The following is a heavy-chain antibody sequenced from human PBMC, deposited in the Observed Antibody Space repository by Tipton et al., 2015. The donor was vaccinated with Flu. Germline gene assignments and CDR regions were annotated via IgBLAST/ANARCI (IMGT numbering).Heavy chain of an antibody. D-gene: IGHD3-3*01. V-gene: IGHV4-39*07. J-gene: IGHJ6*02. CDR1: GGSVSSNNYY. CDR2: IYYSGST. Sequence: GLVKPSETLSLTCIVSGGSVSSNNYYWGWIRQPPGKGLEWIGSIYYSGSTYTNPSLKSRVTISADTSKNQRSLKLTSVTAADTAVYYCARGSERLLHYYGMNVWGQGTTVAVSS. CDR3: ARGSERLLHYYGMNV.